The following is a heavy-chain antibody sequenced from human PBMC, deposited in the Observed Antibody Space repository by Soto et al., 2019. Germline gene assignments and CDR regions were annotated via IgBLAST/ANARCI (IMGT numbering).Heavy chain of an antibody. Sequence: SETLSLTCTVSGGSISSYYWSWIRQPPGKGLEWIGYIYYSGSTNYNPSLKSRVTISVDTSKNQFSLKLSSVTAADTAVYYCARGGGDYVYYGMDVWGQGTTVTVSS. V-gene: IGHV4-59*01. CDR2: IYYSGST. CDR1: GGSISSYY. CDR3: ARGGGDYVYYGMDV. J-gene: IGHJ6*02. D-gene: IGHD4-17*01.